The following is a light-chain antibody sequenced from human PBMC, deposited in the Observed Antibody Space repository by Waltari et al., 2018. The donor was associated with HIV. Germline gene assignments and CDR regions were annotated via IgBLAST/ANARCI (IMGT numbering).Light chain of an antibody. J-gene: IGLJ1*01. Sequence: QSALTQPRSGSGSPGPSLTCPCLCSRRDVFYFHFVFGYQHHPGKTSMLLLYDVTMRPSGVPDRFSGSMSGNTASMTISGLQYDDEADYYCCSFTSSNSYVFAAGTRVTVL. V-gene: IGLV2-11*01. CDR2: DVT. CDR1: RRDVFYFHF. CDR3: CSFTSSNSYV.